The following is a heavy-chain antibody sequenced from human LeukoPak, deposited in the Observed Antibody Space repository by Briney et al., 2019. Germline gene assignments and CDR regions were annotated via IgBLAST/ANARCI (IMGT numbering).Heavy chain of an antibody. D-gene: IGHD6-19*01. Sequence: SETLSLTCAVYGGSFSGYYWSWIRQPPGKGLEWIGEINHSGSTNYNPSLKSRVTISVDTSKNQFSLKLSSVTAEDTAVYYCARGGKRAVAGTRSPQYFQHWGQGTLVTVSS. CDR3: ARGGKRAVAGTRSPQYFQH. CDR2: INHSGST. J-gene: IGHJ1*01. V-gene: IGHV4-34*01. CDR1: GGSFSGYY.